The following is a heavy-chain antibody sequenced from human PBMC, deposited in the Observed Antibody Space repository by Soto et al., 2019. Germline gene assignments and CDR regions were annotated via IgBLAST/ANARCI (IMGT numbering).Heavy chain of an antibody. CDR1: GGSFSGYY. CDR2: INHSGST. J-gene: IGHJ2*01. D-gene: IGHD3-3*01. V-gene: IGHV4-34*01. CDR3: ASGYTILGVVHLSCFFDL. Sequence: SEALSLTCAVYGGSFSGYYWSWIRQPPGKGLEWIGEINHSGSTNYNPSLKSRVTISVDTSKNQFSLKRSSVTAADTAVYYCASGYTILGVVHLSCFFDLWGRGTLDTVS.